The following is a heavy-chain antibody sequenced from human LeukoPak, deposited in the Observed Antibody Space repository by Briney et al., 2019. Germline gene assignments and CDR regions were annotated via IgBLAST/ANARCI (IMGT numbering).Heavy chain of an antibody. CDR2: MNPNSGNT. CDR3: ARGLVLWFGEPTDAFDI. V-gene: IGHV1-8*03. Sequence: VASVKVSCKASGYTFTSYDINWVRQATGQGLEWMGWMNPNSGNTGYAQRFQGRVTITRNTSISTAYMELSSLRSEDTAVYYCARGLVLWFGEPTDAFDIWGQGTMVTVSS. D-gene: IGHD3-10*01. J-gene: IGHJ3*02. CDR1: GYTFTSYD.